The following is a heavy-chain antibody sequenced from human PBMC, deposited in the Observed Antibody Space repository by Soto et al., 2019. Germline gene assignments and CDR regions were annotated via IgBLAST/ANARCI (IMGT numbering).Heavy chain of an antibody. CDR1: GGSISSYY. V-gene: IGHV4-59*01. Sequence: QVQLQESGPGLVKPSETLSLTCTVSGGSISSYYWSWIRQPPGKGLEWIGYVYYSGSTNYNPSLKSRVTISADTSKNQFSLKARSVTAADTAVYYCARRYGGTFDYWGPGTLVTVSS. J-gene: IGHJ4*02. CDR2: VYYSGST. CDR3: ARRYGGTFDY. D-gene: IGHD1-26*01.